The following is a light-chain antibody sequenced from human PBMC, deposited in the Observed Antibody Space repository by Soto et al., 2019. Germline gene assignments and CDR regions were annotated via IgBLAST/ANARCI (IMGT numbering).Light chain of an antibody. CDR1: QDISNY. J-gene: IGKJ3*01. Sequence: DIQLTQSPSFLSASVGDRVTITCRASQDISNYLVWYQQKPGKAPKPLIYAASTLQSGVQSRFSGSGSGTEFTLTISSLQPEDFATYYCPQLNSYPLTFGPGTNVDIK. CDR3: PQLNSYPLT. CDR2: AAS. V-gene: IGKV1-9*01.